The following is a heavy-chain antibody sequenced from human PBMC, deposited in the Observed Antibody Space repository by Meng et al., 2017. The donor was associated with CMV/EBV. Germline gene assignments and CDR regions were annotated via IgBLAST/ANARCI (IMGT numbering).Heavy chain of an antibody. CDR2: ISSSGSTI. D-gene: IGHD3-3*01. CDR1: GFTFSSYE. V-gene: IGHV3-48*03. Sequence: GGSLRLSCAASGFTFSSYEMNWVRQAPGKGLEWVSYISSSGSTIYYADSVKGRFTISRDNAKNSLYLQMNSLRAEDTAVYYCAREVVITIFGPTYNWFDPWGQGTLVTVSS. J-gene: IGHJ5*02. CDR3: AREVVITIFGPTYNWFDP.